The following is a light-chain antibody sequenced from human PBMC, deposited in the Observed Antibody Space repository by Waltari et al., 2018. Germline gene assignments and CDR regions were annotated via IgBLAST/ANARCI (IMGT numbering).Light chain of an antibody. CDR1: HSNIGHHS. CDR2: EDG. Sequence: QSVLTQPPSVSAAPGQRVTISCSGGHSNIGHHSVSWYRQFPGTAPELLIYEDGERPSGVPGRFSGSKSGTSATLDITGLQAGDEADYYCGTWDSSLSGAVFGGGTHLTVL. V-gene: IGLV1-51*02. CDR3: GTWDSSLSGAV. J-gene: IGLJ7*01.